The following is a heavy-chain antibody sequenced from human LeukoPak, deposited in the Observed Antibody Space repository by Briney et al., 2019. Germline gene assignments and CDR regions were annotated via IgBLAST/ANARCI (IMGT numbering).Heavy chain of an antibody. Sequence: SQTLSLTCTVSGGSISSGSYYWSWIRQPAGKGLEWIGRIYTSGSTNYNPSLKSRVTMSVDTSKNQFSLKLSSVTAADTAVYYCAREVVVPAAIYYYYYYMDVWGKGTTVTVSS. D-gene: IGHD2-2*01. J-gene: IGHJ6*03. V-gene: IGHV4-61*02. CDR3: AREVVVPAAIYYYYYYMDV. CDR1: GGSISSGSYY. CDR2: IYTSGST.